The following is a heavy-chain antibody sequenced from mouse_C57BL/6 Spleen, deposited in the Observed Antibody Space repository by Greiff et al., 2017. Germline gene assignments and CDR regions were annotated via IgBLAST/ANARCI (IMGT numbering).Heavy chain of an antibody. CDR3: ARRGYDGYYGDFDY. V-gene: IGHV1-82*01. J-gene: IGHJ2*01. CDR2: IYPGDGDT. CDR1: GYAFSSSW. D-gene: IGHD2-3*01. Sequence: VQLQESGPELVKPGASVKISCKASGYAFSSSWMNWVKQRPGKGLEWIGRIYPGDGDTNYNGKFTGKATLTADKSSSTAYMQLSSLTSEDSAVYFCARRGYDGYYGDFDYWGQGTTLTVSS.